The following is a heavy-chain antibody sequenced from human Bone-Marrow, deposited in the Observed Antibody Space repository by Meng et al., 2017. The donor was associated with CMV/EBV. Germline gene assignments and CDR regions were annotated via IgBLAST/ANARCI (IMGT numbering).Heavy chain of an antibody. J-gene: IGHJ5*02. Sequence: CAVYGGSFGGYYWSWIRQPPGKGLEWIGEINHSGSTNYNPSLKSRVTISVDTSKNQFSLKLSSVTAADTAVYYCASTRGYSYGPFDPWGQGTLVTVSS. CDR2: INHSGST. D-gene: IGHD5-18*01. CDR1: GGSFGGYY. CDR3: ASTRGYSYGPFDP. V-gene: IGHV4-34*01.